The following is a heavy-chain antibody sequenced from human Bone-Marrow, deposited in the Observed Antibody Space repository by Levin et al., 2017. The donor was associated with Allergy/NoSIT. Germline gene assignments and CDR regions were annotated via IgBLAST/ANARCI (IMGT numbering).Heavy chain of an antibody. J-gene: IGHJ6*02. CDR2: INPDSGGT. D-gene: IGHD3/OR15-3a*01. CDR1: GYTFTAYY. V-gene: IGHV1-2*02. Sequence: GESLKISCKASGYTFTAYYIHWVRQAPGQGLEWMGWINPDSGGTNYAQRFKGRVTMTRDTSISTVYMEVSRLTSDDTALYFCTRDDLLDTNMDVWGQGTTVTVSS. CDR3: TRDDLLDTNMDV.